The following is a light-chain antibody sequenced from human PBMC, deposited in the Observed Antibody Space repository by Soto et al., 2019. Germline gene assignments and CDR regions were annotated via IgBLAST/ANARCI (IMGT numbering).Light chain of an antibody. CDR2: GAS. CDR3: QQYNNWPWT. CDR1: QSVSSN. V-gene: IGKV3-15*01. Sequence: EIVMTQSPATLSVSPGERATLSCRASQSVSSNLAWYQQKPGQAPRLLIYGASTRATGIPARFSGSGSGTEFTLTISSLQSEDFAVYYCQQYNNWPWTFXXGT. J-gene: IGKJ1*01.